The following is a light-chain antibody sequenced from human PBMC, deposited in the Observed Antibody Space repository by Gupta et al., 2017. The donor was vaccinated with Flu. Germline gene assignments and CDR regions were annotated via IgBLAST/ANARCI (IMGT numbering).Light chain of an antibody. CDR3: RTWEGSTDV. Sequence: SYEVTQPPSVSVSPGQTASITCSGDELEDKHTCWFQQKPGKSPGRLIFQDTKRPSGIPERFYGANYANNATPHISGSQTMEEADEYCRTWEGSTDVFGGGTKVTVL. CDR1: ELEDKH. J-gene: IGLJ2*01. V-gene: IGLV3-1*01. CDR2: QDT.